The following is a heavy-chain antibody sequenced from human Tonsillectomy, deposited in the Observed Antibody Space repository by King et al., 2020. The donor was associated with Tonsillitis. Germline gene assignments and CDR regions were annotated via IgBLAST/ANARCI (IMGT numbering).Heavy chain of an antibody. V-gene: IGHV3-66*01. CDR1: GFTVSSNY. J-gene: IGHJ6*02. Sequence: VQLVESGGGLVQPGGSLRLSCAASGFTVSSNYMTWVRQAPGKGLEWVSVIYSGGSTYYADSVKGRFTISRDNSKNTLYLQMNSLSAEDTAVYYCPRDETSYYSYHGLDVWGQGTTVTVSS. CDR2: IYSGGST. CDR3: PRDETSYYSYHGLDV.